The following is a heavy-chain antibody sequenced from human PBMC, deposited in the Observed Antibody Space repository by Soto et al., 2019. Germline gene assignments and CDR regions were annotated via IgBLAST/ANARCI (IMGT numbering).Heavy chain of an antibody. V-gene: IGHV3-9*01. CDR3: ERDIGIGYPFGYTLP. J-gene: IGHJ4*02. Sequence: GGSLRLSCAGSGFTFEDYGMHWVRQGPGKGLEWVAGISWNSGNIHYADSVKGRFTISRDNAMNSLYLQMNSLRIEDTALYYFERDIGIGYPFGYTLPWGQETLVP. D-gene: IGHD5-18*01. CDR2: ISWNSGNI. CDR1: GFTFEDYG.